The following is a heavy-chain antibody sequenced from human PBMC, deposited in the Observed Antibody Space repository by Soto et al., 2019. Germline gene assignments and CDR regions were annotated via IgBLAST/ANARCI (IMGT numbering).Heavy chain of an antibody. J-gene: IGHJ5*02. CDR1: GYSFTSYW. CDR3: ARVAAAATEYNWFDP. D-gene: IGHD6-13*01. CDR2: IYPGDSDT. Sequence: PGESLKISCKGSGYSFTSYWIGWVRQMPGKGLEWMGIIYPGDSDTRYSPSFQGQVTISADKSISTAYLQWSTLKASDTAMYFCARVAAAATEYNWFDPWGQGTMVTVAS. V-gene: IGHV5-51*01.